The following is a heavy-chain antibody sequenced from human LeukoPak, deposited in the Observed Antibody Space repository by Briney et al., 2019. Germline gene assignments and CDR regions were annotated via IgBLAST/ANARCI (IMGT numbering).Heavy chain of an antibody. CDR1: GFTFSSYS. D-gene: IGHD5-12*01. J-gene: IGHJ3*02. CDR3: ARGRSGYDRNDAFDI. V-gene: IGHV3-21*01. Sequence: GGSLRLSCAASGFTFSSYSMNWVRQAPGKGRECVSSISSSSSYIYYADSVQGRFTISRDNAKNSLYLQMNSLRAEDKAVYYCARGRSGYDRNDAFDIWSQGTMVTVSS. CDR2: ISSSSSYI.